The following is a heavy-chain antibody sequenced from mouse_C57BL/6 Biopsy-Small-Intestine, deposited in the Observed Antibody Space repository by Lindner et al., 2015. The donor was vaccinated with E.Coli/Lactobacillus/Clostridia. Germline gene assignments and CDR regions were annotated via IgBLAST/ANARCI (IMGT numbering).Heavy chain of an antibody. J-gene: IGHJ1*01. V-gene: IGHV1-81*01. Sequence: SVKVSWQGFWRHFSSYAISWVRQAPGQGLEWMGGIIPIFDSANYAQKFQGRVTITADESTSTAYMELSSLRSEDTAVYYCASRDIVWGSAPPNYYGMDVWGQGTTVTVSS. CDR3: ASRDIVWGSAPPNYYGMDV. D-gene: IGHD1-1*01. CDR2: IIPIFDSA. CDR1: RHFSSYA.